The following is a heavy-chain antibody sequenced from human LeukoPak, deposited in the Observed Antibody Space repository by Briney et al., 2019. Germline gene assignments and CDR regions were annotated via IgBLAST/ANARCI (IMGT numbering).Heavy chain of an antibody. CDR2: ISGSGDNT. J-gene: IGHJ4*02. CDR3: AKGSYYDSSGSFYFDC. D-gene: IGHD3-22*01. CDR1: GFTFSSYA. V-gene: IGHV3-23*01. Sequence: GGSLRLSCAASGFTFSSYAMSWVRQAPGKGLEWVSGISGSGDNTYYADSVKGRFTISRDNSKNTLYVQVNSLGTEDTAAYYCAKGSYYDSSGSFYFDCWGQGTLVTVS.